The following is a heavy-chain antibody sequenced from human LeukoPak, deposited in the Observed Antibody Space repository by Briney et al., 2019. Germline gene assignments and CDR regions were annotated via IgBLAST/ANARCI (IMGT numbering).Heavy chain of an antibody. J-gene: IGHJ4*02. CDR3: ARGQTAMVTDEGGLFFDY. V-gene: IGHV4-39*06. CDR2: INHSGST. Sequence: SETLSLTCTVSGGSISSSSYYWSWIRQPPGKGLEWIGEINHSGSTNYNPSLKSRVTISVDTSKNQFPLKLSSVTAADTAVYYCARGQTAMVTDEGGLFFDYWGQGTLVTVSS. D-gene: IGHD5-18*01. CDR1: GGSISSSSYY.